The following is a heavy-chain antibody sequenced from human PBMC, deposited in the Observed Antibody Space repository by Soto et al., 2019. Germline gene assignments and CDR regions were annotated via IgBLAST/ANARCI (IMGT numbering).Heavy chain of an antibody. CDR2: ISYDGSNK. V-gene: IGHV3-30-3*01. J-gene: IGHJ4*02. CDR1: RFSFSNYV. CDR3: ARGGDYYQSTIDF. D-gene: IGHD4-17*01. Sequence: QVQLVESGGGVVQPGRSLRLSCADSRFSFSNYVMHWVRRAPGKGLEWMAVISYDGSNKYYADSVKGRFTISRDNSKNTLYLQMYSLRPEDTAVYYCARGGDYYQSTIDFWGQGTLVTVSS.